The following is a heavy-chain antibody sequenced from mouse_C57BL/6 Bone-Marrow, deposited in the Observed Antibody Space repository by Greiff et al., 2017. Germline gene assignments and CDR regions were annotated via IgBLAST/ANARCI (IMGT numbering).Heavy chain of an antibody. CDR2: IYPGSGNT. D-gene: IGHD1-1*01. Sequence: VQRVESGPELVKPGASVKISCKASGYSFTSYYIHWVKQRPGQGLEWIGWIYPGSGNTKYNEKFKGKATLTADTSSSTAYMQLSSLTSEDSAVYYCARRTTVGYYAMDYWGQGTSVTVSS. CDR3: ARRTTVGYYAMDY. CDR1: GYSFTSYY. V-gene: IGHV1-66*01. J-gene: IGHJ4*01.